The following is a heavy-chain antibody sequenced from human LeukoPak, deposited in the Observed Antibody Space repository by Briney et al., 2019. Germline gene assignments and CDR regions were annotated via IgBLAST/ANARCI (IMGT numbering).Heavy chain of an antibody. J-gene: IGHJ6*03. D-gene: IGHD1-7*01. V-gene: IGHV1-2*02. CDR2: INPNSGGT. Sequence: ASVKVSCKASGYTFTGYYMHWVRQAPGQGLEWMGWINPNSGGTNYAQKFQGRVTMTRDTSISTAYMELSRLRSDDTAVYYCARDRRLTGTTSDYYYMGVWGKGTTVTVSS. CDR1: GYTFTGYY. CDR3: ARDRRLTGTTSDYYYMGV.